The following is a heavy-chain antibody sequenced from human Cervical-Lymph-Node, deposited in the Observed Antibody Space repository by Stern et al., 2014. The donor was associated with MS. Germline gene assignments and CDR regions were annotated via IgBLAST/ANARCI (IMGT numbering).Heavy chain of an antibody. V-gene: IGHV1-2*06. J-gene: IGHJ4*02. Sequence: VQLLESGTQMQKPGASVKVSCKASGYTFTAFFIHWVRQVPGQGLEWMGRLNPNSDDPTYAQNFRDRVTLTSDTSIGTAYLELSRLTSADTAVYYCAREATRIVVGIDYWGQGTQVTVSS. CDR2: LNPNSDDP. CDR3: AREATRIVVGIDY. CDR1: GYTFTAFF. D-gene: IGHD1-26*01.